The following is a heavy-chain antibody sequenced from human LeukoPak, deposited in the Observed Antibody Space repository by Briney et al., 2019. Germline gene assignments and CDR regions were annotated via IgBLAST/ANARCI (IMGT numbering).Heavy chain of an antibody. J-gene: IGHJ6*02. CDR2: ISYDGSNK. D-gene: IGHD3-3*01. CDR1: GFTFSSYG. Sequence: GRSLRLSCAASGFTFSSYGMHWVRQAPGRGLEWVAVISYDGSNKYYADSVKGRFTISRDNSKNTLYLQMNSLRAEDTAVYYCAKDSRPILRFHYYYGMEVWGQGTTVTVSS. V-gene: IGHV3-30*18. CDR3: AKDSRPILRFHYYYGMEV.